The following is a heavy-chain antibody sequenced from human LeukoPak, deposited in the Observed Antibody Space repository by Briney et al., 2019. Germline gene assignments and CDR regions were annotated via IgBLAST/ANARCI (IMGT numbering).Heavy chain of an antibody. CDR2: IWYDGSNK. CDR1: GFTFSSYG. D-gene: IGHD4-17*01. Sequence: PGRSLRLSCAASGFTFSSYGMHWVRQAPGKGLEWVAVIWYDGSNKYYADSVKGRFTNSRDNSKNTLYLQMNSLRAEDTAVYYCARDLDGDYDYYYYGMDVWGQGTTVTVSS. CDR3: ARDLDGDYDYYYYGMDV. V-gene: IGHV3-33*01. J-gene: IGHJ6*02.